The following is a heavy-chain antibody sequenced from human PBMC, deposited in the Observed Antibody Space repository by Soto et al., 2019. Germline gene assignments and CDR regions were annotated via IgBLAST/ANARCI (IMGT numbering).Heavy chain of an antibody. Sequence: PSETLSLTCTVSGGSISSYYWSWIRQPPGKGLEWIGSIYYSGSTNYNPSLKSRVTISVDTSKNQFSLKLSSVTAADTAVYYCARRGYSSSGYHDYWGQGTLVTVSS. CDR1: GGSISSYY. J-gene: IGHJ4*02. V-gene: IGHV4-59*05. CDR3: ARRGYSSSGYHDY. CDR2: IYYSGST. D-gene: IGHD6-13*01.